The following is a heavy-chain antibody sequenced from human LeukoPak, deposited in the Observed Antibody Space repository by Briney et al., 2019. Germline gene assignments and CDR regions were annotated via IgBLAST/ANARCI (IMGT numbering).Heavy chain of an antibody. CDR2: IRSEAYGGTT. CDR1: GFNFDDYA. V-gene: IGHV3-49*03. Sequence: GGSLRLSCTASGFNFDDYAMSWFRQAPGKGLEWVGFIRSEAYGGTTQYAASVKGRFTISRDDSTSIAYLQMNSLKTEDTAVYYCMAMEVWGKGTTVTISS. J-gene: IGHJ6*04. CDR3: MAMEV.